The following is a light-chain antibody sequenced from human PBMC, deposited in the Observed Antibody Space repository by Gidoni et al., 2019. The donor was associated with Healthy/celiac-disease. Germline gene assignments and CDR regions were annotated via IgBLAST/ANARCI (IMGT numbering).Light chain of an antibody. CDR1: QSVLYSSNNKNY. CDR3: QQYYSTLLT. Sequence: DIVMTQSPASLAVSLGERATINCKSSQSVLYSSNNKNYLAWYQQKPGQPPKLLIYWASTRESGVPDRFSGSGSGTDFTLTISSLQAEDVAVYYCQQYYSTLLTFXGXTKVEIK. J-gene: IGKJ4*01. V-gene: IGKV4-1*01. CDR2: WAS.